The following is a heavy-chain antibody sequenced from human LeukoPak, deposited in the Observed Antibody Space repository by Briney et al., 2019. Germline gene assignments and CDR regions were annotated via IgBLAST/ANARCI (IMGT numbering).Heavy chain of an antibody. J-gene: IGHJ6*02. Sequence: SETLSLTSSVSDGSINSYYWNWIRGPPGKGLEWIGYIYYNGNTNYSPSLKSRVTMSVDTSKNLFSLKVSSVTAADTAVYYCARGRSNYYGMDVWGQGTTVTVSS. CDR2: IYYNGNT. CDR1: DGSINSYY. CDR3: ARGRSNYYGMDV. V-gene: IGHV4-59*01. D-gene: IGHD1-26*01.